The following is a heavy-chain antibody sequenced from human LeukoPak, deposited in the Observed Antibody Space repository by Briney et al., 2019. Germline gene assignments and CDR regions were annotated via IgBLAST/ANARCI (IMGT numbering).Heavy chain of an antibody. CDR3: ARDRSSSWHFDY. CDR1: GGSISSYY. J-gene: IGHJ4*02. CDR2: IYYSGST. Sequence: PSETLSLTCTVSGGSISSYYWYWIRQPPGKGLERIGYIYYSGSTNYNPSLESRVTISVDTSKNQFSLKLSSVTAADTAVYYCARDRSSSWHFDYWGQGTLVTVSS. V-gene: IGHV4-59*12. D-gene: IGHD6-13*01.